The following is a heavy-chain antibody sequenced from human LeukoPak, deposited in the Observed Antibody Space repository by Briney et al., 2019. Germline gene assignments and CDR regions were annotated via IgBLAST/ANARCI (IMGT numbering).Heavy chain of an antibody. CDR2: IYHSGST. CDR3: ARSLIAAAYSDY. V-gene: IGHV4-4*02. J-gene: IGHJ4*02. Sequence: PSETLSLTCAVSGGSIGSSNWWSWVRQPPGKGLEWIGEIYHSGSTNYNPSLKSRVTMSVDKSKNQFSLKLSSVTAADTAVYYCARSLIAAAYSDYWGQGTLVTVSS. CDR1: GGSIGSSNW. D-gene: IGHD6-13*01.